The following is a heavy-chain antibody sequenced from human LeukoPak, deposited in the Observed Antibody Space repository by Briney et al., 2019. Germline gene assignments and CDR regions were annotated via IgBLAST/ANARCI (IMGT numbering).Heavy chain of an antibody. V-gene: IGHV3-64*01. Sequence: PGGSLRLSCAASGFTFSSYAMHWVRQAPGKGLEYVSAISSNGGSTYYANSVKGRFTISRDNSKNTLYLQMGSLRPEDTAVYYCARDQRYSLSGDPWGQGTLVTVSS. CDR1: GFTFSSYA. D-gene: IGHD6-13*01. CDR3: ARDQRYSLSGDP. J-gene: IGHJ5*02. CDR2: ISSNGGST.